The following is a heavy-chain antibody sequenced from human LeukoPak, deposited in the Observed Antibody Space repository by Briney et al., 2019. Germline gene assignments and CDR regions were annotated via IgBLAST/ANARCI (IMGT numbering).Heavy chain of an antibody. CDR3: ATRRQWLSTGSWFDP. CDR2: IYYSGST. J-gene: IGHJ5*02. V-gene: IGHV4-39*01. Sequence: LSGTLSLTCTVSGGSISSSSYYWGWIRQPPGKGLEWIGSIYYSGSTYYNPSLKSRVTISVDTSKNQFSLKLSSVTAADTAVYYCATRRQWLSTGSWFDPWGQGTLVTVSS. CDR1: GGSISSSSYY. D-gene: IGHD6-19*01.